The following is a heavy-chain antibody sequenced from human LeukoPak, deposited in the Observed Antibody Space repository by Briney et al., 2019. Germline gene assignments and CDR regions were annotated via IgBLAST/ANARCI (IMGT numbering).Heavy chain of an antibody. CDR1: GFTFSDYY. V-gene: IGHV3-11*05. J-gene: IGHJ4*02. D-gene: IGHD4-17*01. CDR3: ARVNYGDYDT. Sequence: PGGSLRLSCEASGFTFSDYYMSWIRQAPGKGLEWVSYISPRTTYTNYADSVKGRFIISRDDAKNSLYLQMNSLRSEDTAVYYCARVNYGDYDTWGQGTLVTVSS. CDR2: ISPRTTYT.